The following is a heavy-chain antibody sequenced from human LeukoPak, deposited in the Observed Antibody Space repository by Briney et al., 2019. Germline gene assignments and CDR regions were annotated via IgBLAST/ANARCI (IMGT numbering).Heavy chain of an antibody. V-gene: IGHV3-21*01. CDR1: GFTFSSYS. Sequence: GGSLRLSCAASGFTFSSYSFNWVRQAPGKGLEWVSSITTSSSYIWYADSVKGRFTISRDNAKNSLYLQMNSLRAEDTAVYYCARGGGSGSYYKRELDHWGQGTLVTVSS. J-gene: IGHJ4*02. CDR2: ITTSSSYI. D-gene: IGHD3-10*01. CDR3: ARGGGSGSYYKRELDH.